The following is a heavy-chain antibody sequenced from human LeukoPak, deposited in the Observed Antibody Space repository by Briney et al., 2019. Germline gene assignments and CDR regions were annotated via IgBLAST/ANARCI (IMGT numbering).Heavy chain of an antibody. Sequence: GESLRLSCAASGFTVSSNYMSWVRQAPGKGLEWVSVIYSGGSTYYADSVKGRFTISRDNSKNTLYLQMNSLRAEDTAVYYCARDLTIGDYDWFDPWGQGTLVTVSS. CDR2: IYSGGST. CDR1: GFTVSSNY. V-gene: IGHV3-66*01. J-gene: IGHJ5*02. CDR3: ARDLTIGDYDWFDP. D-gene: IGHD4-17*01.